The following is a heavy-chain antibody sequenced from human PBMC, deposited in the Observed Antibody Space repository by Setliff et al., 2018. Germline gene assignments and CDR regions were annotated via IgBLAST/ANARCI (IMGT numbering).Heavy chain of an antibody. CDR3: ARWGLNEGWWSYRFAGYYYYGMDV. J-gene: IGHJ6*02. V-gene: IGHV4-39*07. Sequence: SETLSLTCTVSGGSISSSSYYWGWIRQPPGKGLEWIGEINHSGSTNYNPSLKSRVTISVDTSKNQFSLKLSSVTAADTAVYYCARWGLNEGWWSYRFAGYYYYGMDVWCQGTTVTVSS. CDR1: GGSISSSSYY. D-gene: IGHD3-16*02. CDR2: INHSGST.